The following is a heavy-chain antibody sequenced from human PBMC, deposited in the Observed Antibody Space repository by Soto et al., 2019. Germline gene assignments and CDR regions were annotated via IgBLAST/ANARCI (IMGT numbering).Heavy chain of an antibody. Sequence: GGSLRLSCAASGFTFSSYAMHWVRQAPGKGLEWVAVISYDGSNKYYADSVKGRFTISRDNSKNTLYLQMNSLRAEDTAVYYCARGPWRTRSGGSRNWFDPWGQGTLVTVSS. J-gene: IGHJ5*02. V-gene: IGHV3-30-3*01. CDR3: ARGPWRTRSGGSRNWFDP. D-gene: IGHD2-15*01. CDR2: ISYDGSNK. CDR1: GFTFSSYA.